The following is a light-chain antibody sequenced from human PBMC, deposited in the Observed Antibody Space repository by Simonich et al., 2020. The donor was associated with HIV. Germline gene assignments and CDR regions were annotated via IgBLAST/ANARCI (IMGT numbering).Light chain of an antibody. CDR3: QQYNNWPPGT. CDR2: YAS. Sequence: EIVLTQSPNFQSVTPTEKVTITCRASQSIGSSLHWYQQKPDQSPKLLIKYASQFISGVPSRFSGSGSGTDFTLTISYMQSEDFAVYYCQQYNNWPPGTFGQGTKVEIK. V-gene: IGKV6D-21*02. CDR1: QSIGSS. J-gene: IGKJ1*01.